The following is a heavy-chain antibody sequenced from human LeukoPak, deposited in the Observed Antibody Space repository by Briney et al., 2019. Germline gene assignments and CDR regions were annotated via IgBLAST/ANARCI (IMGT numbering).Heavy chain of an antibody. CDR1: GFTFSSYA. V-gene: IGHV3-64*01. CDR3: ARLAGGSYSDY. D-gene: IGHD1-26*01. CDR2: ISYNGGST. Sequence: GGSLRLSCAASGFTFSSYAMHWARQAPGEGPEYVSSISYNGGSTFYAKSVKGRFTIPREKSQKKVYLQMGSLRAEDMAVYYCARLAGGSYSDYWGQGTLVTVSS. J-gene: IGHJ4*02.